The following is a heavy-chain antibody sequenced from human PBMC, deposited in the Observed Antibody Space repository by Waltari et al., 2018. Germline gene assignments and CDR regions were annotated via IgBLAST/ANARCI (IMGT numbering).Heavy chain of an antibody. Sequence: QVQLQQWGAGLLKPSETLSLTCAVYGGSFSGYYWSWIRQPPGKGLEWIGEINHSGSTNYNPSLKSRVTISVDTSKNQFSRKLSSVTAADTAVYYCARAGRLSNDAFDIWGQGTMVTVSS. D-gene: IGHD2-21*01. CDR2: INHSGST. CDR3: ARAGRLSNDAFDI. J-gene: IGHJ3*02. V-gene: IGHV4-34*01. CDR1: GGSFSGYY.